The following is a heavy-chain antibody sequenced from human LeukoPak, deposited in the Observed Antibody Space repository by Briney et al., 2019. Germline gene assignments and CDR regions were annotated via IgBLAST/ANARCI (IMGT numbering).Heavy chain of an antibody. Sequence: SQTLSLTCAISGDSVSSNSAAWNWIRLSPSRGLEWLGRTYYRSKWYNDYAVSVKSRITINPDTSKNQFSLQLNSVTPEDTAVYYCARDSTMYYYDSSGYSLGKYYYYYGMDVWGQGTTVTVSS. V-gene: IGHV6-1*01. D-gene: IGHD3-22*01. CDR1: GDSVSSNSAA. CDR2: TYYRSKWYN. J-gene: IGHJ6*02. CDR3: ARDSTMYYYDSSGYSLGKYYYYYGMDV.